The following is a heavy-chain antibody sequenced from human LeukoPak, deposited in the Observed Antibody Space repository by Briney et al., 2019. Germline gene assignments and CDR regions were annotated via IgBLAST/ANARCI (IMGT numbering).Heavy chain of an antibody. CDR1: GFTFSSYE. V-gene: IGHV3-48*03. J-gene: IGHJ6*03. Sequence: GGSLRLSCAASGFTFSSYEMNWVRQAPGKGLEWVSYISSSGSTIYYADSVKGRFTISRDKAKNSLYLQMNSLRAEDTAVHYCARASTSFGYYYMDVWGKGTTVTISS. CDR2: ISSSGSTI. CDR3: ARASTSFGYYYMDV. D-gene: IGHD2-15*01.